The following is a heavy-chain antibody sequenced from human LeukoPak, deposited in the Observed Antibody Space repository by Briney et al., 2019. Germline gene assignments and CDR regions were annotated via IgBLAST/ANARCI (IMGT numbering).Heavy chain of an antibody. CDR2: TRDKANTYTT. V-gene: IGHV3-72*01. Sequence: PGGSLRLSCAASGFTFSDHYMDWVRRAPGKGLEWVGRTRDKANTYTTEYAASVKGRFTISRDDSKNSLYLQMNSLRTEDTAVYYCARAGTIMTSHYHYGMDVWGQGTTVTVSS. D-gene: IGHD1/OR15-1a*01. CDR3: ARAGTIMTSHYHYGMDV. CDR1: GFTFSDHY. J-gene: IGHJ6*02.